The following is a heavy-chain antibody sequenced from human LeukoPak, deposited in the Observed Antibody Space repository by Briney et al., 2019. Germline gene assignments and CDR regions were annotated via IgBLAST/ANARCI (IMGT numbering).Heavy chain of an antibody. Sequence: SETLSLTCTVSGGSISSYYWSWLRQPAGKGLEWLGRIYTSGSTNYNPSLKSRVTMSVDTSKNQFSLKLSSVTAADTAVYYCARDGITIFGVAPFDYWGQGTLVTVSS. J-gene: IGHJ4*02. CDR1: GGSISSYY. CDR3: ARDGITIFGVAPFDY. V-gene: IGHV4-4*07. CDR2: IYTSGST. D-gene: IGHD3-3*01.